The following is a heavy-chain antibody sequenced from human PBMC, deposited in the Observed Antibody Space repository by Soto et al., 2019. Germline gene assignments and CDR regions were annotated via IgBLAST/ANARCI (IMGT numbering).Heavy chain of an antibody. J-gene: IGHJ4*02. CDR2: IYYSGSS. CDR1: GGSISGDYY. V-gene: IGHV4-30-4*08. D-gene: IGHD3-16*01. Sequence: PSETLSLTCSVSGGSISGDYYWSWIRQSPEKGLEWIGYIYYSGSSYSNPALQSRLSMSLDTSKNQFSLKLRSVTAADTAVYYCAGGGDRWPGYFDSCGQRALVTVSS. CDR3: AGGGDRWPGYFDS.